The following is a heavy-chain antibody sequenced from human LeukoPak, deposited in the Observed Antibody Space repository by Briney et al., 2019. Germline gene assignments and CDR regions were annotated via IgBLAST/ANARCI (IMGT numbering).Heavy chain of an antibody. CDR1: GFTFSSYA. J-gene: IGHJ4*02. CDR3: AKDPPYYDILTGYQTVPYFDY. CDR2: ISGSGGST. V-gene: IGHV3-23*01. D-gene: IGHD3-9*01. Sequence: PGGSLRLSCAASGFTFSSYAMSWVRQAPGKGLEWVSAISGSGGSTYYADSVKGRFTISRDNSKNTLYLQMNSLRAEDTAVYYCAKDPPYYDILTGYQTVPYFDYWGQGTLVTVSS.